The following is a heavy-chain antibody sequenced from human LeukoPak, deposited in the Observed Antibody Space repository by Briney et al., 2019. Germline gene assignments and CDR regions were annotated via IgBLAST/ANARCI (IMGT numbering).Heavy chain of an antibody. V-gene: IGHV3-21*01. CDR3: ARGGVSVGGNFDY. CDR2: ISSSSSYI. D-gene: IGHD4-23*01. J-gene: IGHJ4*02. CDR1: GFTFSSYS. Sequence: PGGSLRLSCAASGFTFSSYSMNWVRQAPGKGLEWVSSISSSSSYIYYADSMKGRFTISRDNANNSLSLQMNSLRAEDTAVYYCARGGVSVGGNFDYWGQGTLVTVSS.